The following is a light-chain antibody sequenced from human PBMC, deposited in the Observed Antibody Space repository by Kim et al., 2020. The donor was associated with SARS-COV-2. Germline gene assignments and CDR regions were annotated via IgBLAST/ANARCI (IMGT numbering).Light chain of an antibody. CDR1: QVISNY. V-gene: IGKV1-27*01. CDR3: QKYNKVPRT. Sequence: DIQMTQSPSSLSASVGDRVTITCRASQVISNYLARYQQKPGKVPRLLIYGSSTLQSGVPSRFSGSGSGTDFTLTISSLQPEDVATYYCQKYNKVPRTFGQGTKVDIK. CDR2: GSS. J-gene: IGKJ1*01.